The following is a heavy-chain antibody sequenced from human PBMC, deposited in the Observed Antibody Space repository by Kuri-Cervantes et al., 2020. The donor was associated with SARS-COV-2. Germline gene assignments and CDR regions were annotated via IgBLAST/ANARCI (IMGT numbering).Heavy chain of an antibody. CDR1: GFTFSSYG. CDR2: IWYDGSNK. Sequence: GESLKISCAASGFTFSSYGMHWVRQAPGKGLEWVAVIWYDGSNKYYADSVKGRFTISRDNSKNTLYLQMNSLRAEDTAVYYCAGEKLYSGSHIDYWGQGTLVTVSS. CDR3: AGEKLYSGSHIDY. V-gene: IGHV3-33*01. J-gene: IGHJ4*02. D-gene: IGHD1-26*01.